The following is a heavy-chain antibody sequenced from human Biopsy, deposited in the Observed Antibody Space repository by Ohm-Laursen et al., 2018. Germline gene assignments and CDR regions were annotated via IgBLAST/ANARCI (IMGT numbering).Heavy chain of an antibody. V-gene: IGHV4-59*12. Sequence: SETLSLTCTVSGDSISSYYWSWIRQPPGKGLEWIGYVYYTGSTDYNPSLQSRVTISMDTSKNQFSLKLTSVTAADTAVYYCARWEVGYSANDLRFDYWGQGTLVTVSS. CDR2: VYYTGST. J-gene: IGHJ4*02. CDR1: GDSISSYY. D-gene: IGHD5-12*01. CDR3: ARWEVGYSANDLRFDY.